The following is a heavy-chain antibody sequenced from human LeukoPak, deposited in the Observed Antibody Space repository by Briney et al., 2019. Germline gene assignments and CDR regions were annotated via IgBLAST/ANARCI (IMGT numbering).Heavy chain of an antibody. D-gene: IGHD3-3*01. CDR2: ISAYNGNT. V-gene: IGHV1-18*01. J-gene: IGHJ4*02. CDR1: GYTFTSYG. CDR3: ARYYDFWSGYYVDY. Sequence: ASVKVSCKASGYTFTSYGISWVRQAPGQGLEWMGWISAYNGNTNYAQKLQGRVTMTTDTSTSTAYMELRSLRSDDTAVYFCARYYDFWSGYYVDYWGQGTLVTVSS.